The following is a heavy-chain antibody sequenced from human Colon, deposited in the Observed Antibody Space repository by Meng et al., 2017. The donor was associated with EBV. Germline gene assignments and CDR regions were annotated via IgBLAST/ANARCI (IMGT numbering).Heavy chain of an antibody. D-gene: IGHD5-12*01. Sequence: EWQTPRPHVTVPRRAFGHPFPSYGHKWVRQAPGQGLEWMGWISAYNGNTNYAQKLQGRVTMTTDTSTSTAYMELRSLRSDDTAVYYCARNRPRGVATGANWFDPWGQGTLVTVSS. J-gene: IGHJ5*02. CDR1: GHPFPSYG. V-gene: IGHV1-18*01. CDR2: ISAYNGNT. CDR3: ARNRPRGVATGANWFDP.